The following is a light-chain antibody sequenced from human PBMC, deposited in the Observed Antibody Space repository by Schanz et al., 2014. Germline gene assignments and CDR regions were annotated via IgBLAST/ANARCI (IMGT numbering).Light chain of an antibody. CDR2: DVS. Sequence: QSALTQPASVSGSPGQSITISCTGTSSDVGGYNFVSWYQQHPGKAPKLMIYDVSNRPSGVSYRFSGSKSGNTASLTISGLQADDEADYYCSSYTSSSTPFVFGTGTKLTVL. V-gene: IGLV2-14*01. CDR1: SSDVGGYNF. CDR3: SSYTSSSTPFV. J-gene: IGLJ1*01.